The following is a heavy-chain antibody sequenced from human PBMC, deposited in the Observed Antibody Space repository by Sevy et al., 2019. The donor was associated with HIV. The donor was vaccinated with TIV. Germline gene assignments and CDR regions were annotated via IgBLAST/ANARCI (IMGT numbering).Heavy chain of an antibody. J-gene: IGHJ4*02. D-gene: IGHD5-18*01. CDR3: AREGFNGYSHKNSDFDY. CDR1: GFTFSSYW. CDR2: INSEGSST. V-gene: IGHV3-74*01. Sequence: GGSLRLSCAASGFTFSSYWMHWVRQAPGKGLVWVSRINSEGSSTSYADSVKGRFTISRDNAKNTLYLQMNSLRAEDTAVYYCAREGFNGYSHKNSDFDYWGQGTLVTVSS.